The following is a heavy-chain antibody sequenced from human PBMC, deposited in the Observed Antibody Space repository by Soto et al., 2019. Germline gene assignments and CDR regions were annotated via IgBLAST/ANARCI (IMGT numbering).Heavy chain of an antibody. D-gene: IGHD6-13*01. Sequence: ASVKVSCKASGYTFTSYAMHWVRQAPGQRLEWMGWINAGNGNTKYSQKFQGRVTITRDTSASTAYMELSSLRSEDTAVYYCARDRLPGSSTYYYYYGMDVWGQGTTVTVSS. CDR3: ARDRLPGSSTYYYYYGMDV. CDR2: INAGNGNT. J-gene: IGHJ6*02. CDR1: GYTFTSYA. V-gene: IGHV1-3*01.